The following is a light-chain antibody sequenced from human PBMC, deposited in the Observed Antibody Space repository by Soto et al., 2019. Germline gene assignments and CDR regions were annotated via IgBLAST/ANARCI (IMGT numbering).Light chain of an antibody. CDR2: AAS. CDR1: QGISNH. Sequence: DIQMTQSPSSLSASVGDRVTITCRASQGISNHLAWYHQKPGQLPKLLIYAASILQSGVPSRFSGSGSGTDFTLTISSLQPDDVGIYYCQKFTRAPFTFGGGTKVEI. J-gene: IGKJ4*01. V-gene: IGKV1-27*01. CDR3: QKFTRAPFT.